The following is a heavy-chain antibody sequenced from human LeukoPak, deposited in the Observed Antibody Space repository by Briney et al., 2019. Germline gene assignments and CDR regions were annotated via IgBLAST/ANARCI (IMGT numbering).Heavy chain of an antibody. V-gene: IGHV1-18*01. J-gene: IGHJ2*01. D-gene: IGHD6-13*01. CDR3: AGVLPAAAGPTPWYFDL. CDR2: ISAYNGNT. Sequence: ASVKVSCKASGYTFTSYGISWVRQAPGQGLEWMGWISAYNGNTNYAQKLQGRVTMTTDTSTSTAYMELRSLRSDDTAVYYCAGVLPAAAGPTPWYFDLWGRGTLVTVSS. CDR1: GYTFTSYG.